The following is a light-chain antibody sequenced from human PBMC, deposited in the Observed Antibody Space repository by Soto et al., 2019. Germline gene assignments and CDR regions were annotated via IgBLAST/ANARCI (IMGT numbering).Light chain of an antibody. Sequence: DIVMTQSPDSLAVSLGERATINCKSSQSVLYGSSNKNYLAWYQQKPGQPPKLLIYWASTRESGVPDRFSGGWSQTDFTLTISSLQAEHVAVYYCQQYHSSPWTFGQRTKVDIK. J-gene: IGKJ1*01. CDR2: WAS. V-gene: IGKV4-1*01. CDR3: QQYHSSPWT. CDR1: QSVLYGSSNKNY.